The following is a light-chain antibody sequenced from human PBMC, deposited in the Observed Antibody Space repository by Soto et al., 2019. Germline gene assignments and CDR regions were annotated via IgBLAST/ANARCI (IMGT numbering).Light chain of an antibody. CDR1: QRLSASD. V-gene: IGKV3-20*01. CDR3: QQYGSSPPIT. Sequence: IVLTQSPGTLSLSPGQRATLSCRASQRLSASDIAWYQQKPGKAPKLLIYKASSLESGVPSRFSGSGSGTDFTLTISRLEPEDFAVYYCQQYGSSPPITFGQGTRLEIK. CDR2: KAS. J-gene: IGKJ5*01.